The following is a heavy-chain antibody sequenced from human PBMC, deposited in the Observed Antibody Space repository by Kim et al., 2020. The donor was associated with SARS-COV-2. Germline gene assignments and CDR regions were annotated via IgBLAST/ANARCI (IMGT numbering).Heavy chain of an antibody. CDR1: GDSISSSGYY. Sequence: SETLSLTCTVSGDSISSSGYYWGWIRQPPGKGLEWIGSIYYSGGTYYNPSLKKRVTISVDTSKHQFSLKLSSVTAADTAVYYCTRHDGDPPGYWGQGTLVSVSS. J-gene: IGHJ4*02. CDR3: TRHDGDPPGY. CDR2: IYYSGGT. D-gene: IGHD1-1*01. V-gene: IGHV4-39*01.